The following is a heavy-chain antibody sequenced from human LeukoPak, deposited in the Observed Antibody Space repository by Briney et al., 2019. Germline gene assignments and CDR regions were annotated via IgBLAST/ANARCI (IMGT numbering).Heavy chain of an antibody. J-gene: IGHJ4*02. CDR1: GFTFSNYV. V-gene: IGHV3-30*03. CDR2: MAHDGSKT. CDR3: VRDERDGEVGAPFDY. Sequence: GMSLRLSCAASGFTFSNYVMHWVRQAPGKGLEWVAVMAHDGSKTYYADSVKGRLTISRDNAKNTLFLQMNSPRAEDTAVFYCVRDERDGEVGAPFDYWGQGTLVTVSS. D-gene: IGHD1-26*01.